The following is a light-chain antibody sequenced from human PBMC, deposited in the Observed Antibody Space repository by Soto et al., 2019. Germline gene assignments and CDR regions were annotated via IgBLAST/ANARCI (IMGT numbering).Light chain of an antibody. CDR2: GAS. CDR1: QTFGSTY. Sequence: ESVLTQSQGTLSLSPGERVTLSCRASQTFGSTYLAWYQQRPGQSPRLLIYGASRRASGIPDRFRGSGSGTDFTLTISRLEPEDFAVYYRQQFGTSPLYTFGQGTKLEIK. J-gene: IGKJ2*01. V-gene: IGKV3-20*01. CDR3: QQFGTSPLYT.